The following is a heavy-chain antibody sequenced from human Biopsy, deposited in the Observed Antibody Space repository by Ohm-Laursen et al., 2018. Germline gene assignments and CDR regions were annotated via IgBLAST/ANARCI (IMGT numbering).Heavy chain of an antibody. Sequence: PSHTLSLTCTVSGGSISNNNYYWGWIRQPPGKGLEWIGSIFYRGSTHYKPSLKSRVNISVDTSKNQFSLKLNSVTAADTAVYYCARDYDTSGYYYVSWGQGTLVTVSS. CDR3: ARDYDTSGYYYVS. CDR2: IFYRGST. CDR1: GGSISNNNYY. J-gene: IGHJ5*02. D-gene: IGHD3-22*01. V-gene: IGHV4-39*01.